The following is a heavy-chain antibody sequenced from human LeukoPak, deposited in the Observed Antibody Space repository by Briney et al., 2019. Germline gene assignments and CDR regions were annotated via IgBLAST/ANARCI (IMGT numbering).Heavy chain of an antibody. Sequence: PTGGSLRLSCAASGFTFSSYAMHWVRQAPGKGLEWVSAISGSGGSTYYADSVKGRFTISRDNSKNTLYLQMNSLRAEDTAVYYCAKDRIQLWRGWAFDIWGQGTMVTVSS. CDR2: ISGSGGST. D-gene: IGHD5-18*01. CDR3: AKDRIQLWRGWAFDI. J-gene: IGHJ3*02. V-gene: IGHV3-23*01. CDR1: GFTFSSYA.